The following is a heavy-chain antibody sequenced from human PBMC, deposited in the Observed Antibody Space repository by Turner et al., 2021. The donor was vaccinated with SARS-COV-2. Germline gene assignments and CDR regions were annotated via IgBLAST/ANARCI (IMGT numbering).Heavy chain of an antibody. Sequence: EVQLVESGGGLAQPGGSLRLSCAASGFTFSSYWMSWVRQAPGKGLEWVANIKEDGSEKYYVDSGKGRFTISRDNAKNSLYVQMNSLRAEDTAVYYCARALLEDSSVGFDIWGQGTMVTISS. CDR2: IKEDGSEK. CDR1: GFTFSSYW. J-gene: IGHJ3*02. D-gene: IGHD3-3*01. V-gene: IGHV3-7*03. CDR3: ARALLEDSSVGFDI.